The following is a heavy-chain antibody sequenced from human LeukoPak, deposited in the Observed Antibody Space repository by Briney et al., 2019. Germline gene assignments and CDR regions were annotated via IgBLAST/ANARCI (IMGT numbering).Heavy chain of an antibody. CDR1: GFTFSNAW. Sequence: GGSLRLSCVVSGFTFSNAWMSWVRQAPGKGLEWVSAISGSGGSTYYADSVKGRFTISRDNSKNTLYLQMNSLRAEDTAVYYCAKDQGAAAAYWGQGTLVTVSS. V-gene: IGHV3-23*01. D-gene: IGHD6-13*01. J-gene: IGHJ4*02. CDR2: ISGSGGST. CDR3: AKDQGAAAAY.